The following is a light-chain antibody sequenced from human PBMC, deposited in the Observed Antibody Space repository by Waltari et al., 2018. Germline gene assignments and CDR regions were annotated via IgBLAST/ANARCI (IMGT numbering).Light chain of an antibody. J-gene: IGKJ2*01. V-gene: IGKV1-39*01. CDR3: QQSYTSPYT. CDR1: EGIGRY. CDR2: ATS. Sequence: DIQMTQSPSTLSASLGDRVTIPCRASEGIGRYLNWYQQRPGKAPRLLIYATSNLQSGDPSRFSGSGPGTAFTLTISSLQPEDSATYFCQQSYTSPYTFGQGT.